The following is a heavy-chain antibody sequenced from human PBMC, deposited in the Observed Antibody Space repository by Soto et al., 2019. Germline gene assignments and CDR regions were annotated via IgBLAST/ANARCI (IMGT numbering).Heavy chain of an antibody. CDR2: ISAYNGNT. Sequence: GASVKVSCKASGYTFTSYGISWVRQAPGQGLEWMGWISAYNGNTNYAQKLQGRVTMTTDTSTSTAYMELRSLRSDDTAVYYCARDLSGGDPPGEYFQNWGQGTLVTVSS. J-gene: IGHJ1*01. CDR1: GYTFTSYG. V-gene: IGHV1-18*01. D-gene: IGHD2-21*02. CDR3: ARDLSGGDPPGEYFQN.